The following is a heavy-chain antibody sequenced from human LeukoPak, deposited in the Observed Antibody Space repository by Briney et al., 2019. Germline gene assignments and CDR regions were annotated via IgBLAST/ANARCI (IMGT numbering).Heavy chain of an antibody. J-gene: IGHJ4*02. V-gene: IGHV4-34*01. CDR2: INHSGST. CDR1: GGSFSGYY. D-gene: IGHD3-3*01. Sequence: PSETLSLTCAVYGGSFSGYYWSWIRQPPGKELEWIGEINHSGSTNYNPSLKSRVTISVDTSKNQFSLKLSSVTAADTAVYYCARITIFGVVSDYWGQGTLVTVSS. CDR3: ARITIFGVVSDY.